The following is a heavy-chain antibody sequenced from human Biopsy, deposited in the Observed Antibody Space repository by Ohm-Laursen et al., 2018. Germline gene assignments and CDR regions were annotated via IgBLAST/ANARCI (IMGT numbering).Heavy chain of an antibody. J-gene: IGHJ4*02. CDR3: ARDYPSYSSVWYREPIIHC. V-gene: IGHV3-48*03. CDR1: GFTFSSYE. D-gene: IGHD6-19*01. CDR2: ISSSGSTI. Sequence: SLRLSCAASGFTFSSYEMNWVRQAPGKGLEWVSHISSSGSTIHYADSVKGRFTISRDNAKNSLCLQMNSLRAEDTAVYYCARDYPSYSSVWYREPIIHCWGQGTLVTVSS.